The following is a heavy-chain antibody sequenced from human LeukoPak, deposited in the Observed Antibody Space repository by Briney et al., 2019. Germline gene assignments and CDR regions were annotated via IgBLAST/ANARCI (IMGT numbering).Heavy chain of an antibody. V-gene: IGHV4-59*01. J-gene: IGHJ4*02. Sequence: PSETLSLTCTVSGGSISSYYWSWIRQPPGKGLEWIGYIYYSGSTNYNPSLKSRVTISVDTSKNQFSLKLSSVTAADTAVYYCARGREMATTPFDYWGQGTLVTVSS. D-gene: IGHD5-24*01. CDR1: GGSISSYY. CDR2: IYYSGST. CDR3: ARGREMATTPFDY.